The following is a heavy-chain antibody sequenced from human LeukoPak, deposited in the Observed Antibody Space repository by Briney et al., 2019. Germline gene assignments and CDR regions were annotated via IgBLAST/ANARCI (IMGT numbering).Heavy chain of an antibody. CDR1: GGSFSGYY. CDR3: ARTVFPYFYDSSGFNNWFDP. V-gene: IGHV4-34*01. CDR2: INHSGST. Sequence: SETLSLTCAVYGGSFSGYYWSWIRQPPGKGLEWIGEINHSGSTNYNPPLISRVTLSLDTSKNQFSLKLSSVTAADTAVYYCARTVFPYFYDSSGFNNWFDPWGQGTLVTVSS. D-gene: IGHD3-22*01. J-gene: IGHJ5*02.